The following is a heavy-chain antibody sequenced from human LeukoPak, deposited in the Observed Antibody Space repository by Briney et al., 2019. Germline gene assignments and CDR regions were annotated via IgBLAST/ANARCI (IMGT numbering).Heavy chain of an antibody. CDR1: GFTFSDYY. J-gene: IGHJ3*02. CDR3: ARDAEVLIDAFDI. Sequence: GGSLRLSCAASGFTFSDYYMSWIRQAPGKGLEWVSYISSSGSTIYYADSVKGRFTISRDNAKNSLYLQMNSLRAEDTALYYCARDAEVLIDAFDIWGQGTMVTVSS. CDR2: ISSSGSTI. V-gene: IGHV3-11*01. D-gene: IGHD2-8*01.